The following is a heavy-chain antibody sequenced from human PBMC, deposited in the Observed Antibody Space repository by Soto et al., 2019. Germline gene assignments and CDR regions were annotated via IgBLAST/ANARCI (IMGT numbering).Heavy chain of an antibody. D-gene: IGHD1-1*01. V-gene: IGHV1-69*01. Sequence: QVQLVQSGAEVKRPGSSVKVSCKSSGGSFSTYAISWVRQAPGQGLEWLGGVIPVFGTASYSQKFQGRLTITADESTTTVYMYLSSLKSADTATYYCARAMQSTAGTVDYYYGMDVWGQGTAVTVPS. J-gene: IGHJ6*02. CDR2: VIPVFGTA. CDR1: GGSFSTYA. CDR3: ARAMQSTAGTVDYYYGMDV.